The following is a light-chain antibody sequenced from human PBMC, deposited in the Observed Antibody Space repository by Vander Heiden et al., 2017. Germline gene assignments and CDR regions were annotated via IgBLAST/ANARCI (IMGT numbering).Light chain of an antibody. Sequence: IVLTQPSATLSLSPGERATLSCRASQSVSSYLAWYQQKPGQAPRLLIYDASNRATGIPARFSGSGSGTDFTLTISSLEPEDFAVYYCQQRSNWPPLTFGGGTKVEIK. CDR3: QQRSNWPPLT. CDR2: DAS. V-gene: IGKV3-11*01. J-gene: IGKJ4*01. CDR1: QSVSSY.